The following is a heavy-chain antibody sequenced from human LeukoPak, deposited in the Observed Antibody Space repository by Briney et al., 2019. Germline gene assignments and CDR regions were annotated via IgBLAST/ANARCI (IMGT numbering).Heavy chain of an antibody. CDR1: GGSISSYY. CDR3: ARERGSRVRGWYGLDV. Sequence: SETLSLTCTVSGGSISSYYWTWIRQPPGKGLEWIGYIYYNGNTNYSPSLKSRVTISVDTSKNQFSLKVRSVTAADTAVYYCARERGSRVRGWYGLDVWGQGTTVTVSS. V-gene: IGHV4-59*01. CDR2: IYYNGNT. J-gene: IGHJ6*02. D-gene: IGHD3-10*01.